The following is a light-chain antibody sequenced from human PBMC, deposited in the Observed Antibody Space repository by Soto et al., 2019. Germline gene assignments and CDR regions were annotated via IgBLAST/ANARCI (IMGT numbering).Light chain of an antibody. J-gene: IGLJ2*01. CDR2: EVS. CDR3: SSYTSTSTVV. Sequence: QSVLTQPASVSGSPGQSITISCTGTSSDVGGYNYVSWYQQHPGKAPKLMIYEVSNRPSGVSNRFSASKSGNTASLTISVLQDEDEDDYYCSSYTSTSTVVFGGGTKLTVL. V-gene: IGLV2-14*01. CDR1: SSDVGGYNY.